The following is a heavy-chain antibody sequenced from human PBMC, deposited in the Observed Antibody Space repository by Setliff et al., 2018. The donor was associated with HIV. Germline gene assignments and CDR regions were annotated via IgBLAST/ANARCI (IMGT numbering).Heavy chain of an antibody. CDR3: ARGVRGYGEIRYFFYYYYMDV. CDR2: IYYSGGT. J-gene: IGHJ6*03. Sequence: SETLSLTCTVSGGSISSYYWSWIRQPPGKGLEWIGYIYYSGGTNYNPSLKSRVTISVDTSKNQFSLKLGSVTAADTAVYYCARGVRGYGEIRYFFYYYYMDVWGKGTTVTVSS. CDR1: GGSISSYY. D-gene: IGHD3-9*01. V-gene: IGHV4-59*08.